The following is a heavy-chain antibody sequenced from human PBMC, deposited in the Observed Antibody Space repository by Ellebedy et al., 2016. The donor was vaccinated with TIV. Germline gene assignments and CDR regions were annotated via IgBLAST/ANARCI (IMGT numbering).Heavy chain of an antibody. V-gene: IGHV3-73*01. CDR3: TRHVDIYWNDGYDY. J-gene: IGHJ4*02. CDR1: GFTFSGSA. Sequence: GGSLRLXXATSGFTFSGSAMHWVRQTSGKGLEWVGRIRSKVNSYATAYAASVKGRFTISRDDSKNTAYLQMNSLKTEDTAVYYCTRHVDIYWNDGYDYWGQGTLVTVSS. D-gene: IGHD1-1*01. CDR2: IRSKVNSYAT.